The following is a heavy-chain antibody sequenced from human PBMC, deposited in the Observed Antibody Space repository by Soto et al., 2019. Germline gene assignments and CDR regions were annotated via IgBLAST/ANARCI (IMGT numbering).Heavy chain of an antibody. J-gene: IGHJ4*02. CDR2: ISDSSSTI. CDR3: ARDDYPYYDDSSGYHFDY. CDR1: GLTCITYN. D-gene: IGHD3-22*01. V-gene: IGHV3-48*01. Sequence: GGSHSLSSTASGLTCITYNMNWVRQATGKGLEWVSYISDSSSTIHYADSVKGRFTISRDNAKNSLYLQMNSLRAEDTAVYYCARDDYPYYDDSSGYHFDYWGQGALVTVSS.